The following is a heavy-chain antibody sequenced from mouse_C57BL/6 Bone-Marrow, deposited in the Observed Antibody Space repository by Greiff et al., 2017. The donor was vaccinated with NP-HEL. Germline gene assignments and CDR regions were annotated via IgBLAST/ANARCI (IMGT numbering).Heavy chain of an antibody. J-gene: IGHJ4*01. D-gene: IGHD2-3*01. CDR1: GLSLSTSGMG. CDR3: ARIYDGYLYAMDY. Sequence: QVQPKESGPGTFQSSQTLSLTCPFSGLSLSTSGMGVSWIRQSSGTGLEWLAHIYWDDDKRYNPSLKSRLTTSKDTSRNQVFLKITSVDTADTATYYCARIYDGYLYAMDYWGQGTSVTVSS. V-gene: IGHV8-12*01. CDR2: IYWDDDK.